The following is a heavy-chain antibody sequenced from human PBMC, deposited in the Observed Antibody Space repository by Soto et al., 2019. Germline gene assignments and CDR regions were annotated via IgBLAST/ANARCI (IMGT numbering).Heavy chain of an antibody. J-gene: IGHJ5*02. CDR2: ISSSSSYI. CDR1: GFTFSSYS. Sequence: ESGGGLVKPGGSLRLSCAASGFTFSSYSMNWVRQAPGKGLEWVSSISSSSSYIYYADSVKGRFTISRDNAKNSLYLQMNSLRAEDTAVYYCARDALADWNYAWFDPWGQGTLVTVSS. D-gene: IGHD1-7*01. CDR3: ARDALADWNYAWFDP. V-gene: IGHV3-21*01.